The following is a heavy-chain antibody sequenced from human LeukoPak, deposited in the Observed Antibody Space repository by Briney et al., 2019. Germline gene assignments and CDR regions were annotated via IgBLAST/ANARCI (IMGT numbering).Heavy chain of an antibody. Sequence: GGSLRLSCAASGFTFSNYGMNWVRQAPGKRLEWVSYISSSSDAIYYADSVKGRFTISRDNAEHSLYLQLNSLRDEDTAVYYCARAMRSGYDYWGQGTLVTVSS. CDR2: ISSSSDAI. CDR3: ARAMRSGYDY. V-gene: IGHV3-48*02. D-gene: IGHD5-12*01. CDR1: GFTFSNYG. J-gene: IGHJ4*02.